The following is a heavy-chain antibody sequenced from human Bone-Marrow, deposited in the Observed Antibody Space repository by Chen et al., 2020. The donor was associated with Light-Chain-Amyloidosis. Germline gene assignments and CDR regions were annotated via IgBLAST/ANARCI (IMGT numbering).Heavy chain of an antibody. D-gene: IGHD2-2*01. CDR2: INHSGST. Sequence: QVQLQQWGAGLLKPSETLSLTCAVYGGSFSGYYWSWIRQPPGKGLAWIGEINHSGSTNYNPSLKSRVTISVDTSKNQFSLKLSSVTAADTAVYYCARRGGWNIVVVPAAPRDAFDIWGQGTMVTVSS. CDR3: ARRGGWNIVVVPAAPRDAFDI. J-gene: IGHJ3*02. CDR1: GGSFSGYY. V-gene: IGHV4-34*01.